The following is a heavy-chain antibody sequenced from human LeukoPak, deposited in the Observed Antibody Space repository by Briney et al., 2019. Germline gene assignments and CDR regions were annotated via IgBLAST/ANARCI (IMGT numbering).Heavy chain of an antibody. V-gene: IGHV1-24*01. J-gene: IGHJ6*02. CDR3: ATDLRAGAGYYYYGMDF. Sequence: ASVNVSRQVSGYTLPQLSMHWVRPPRCKGLAWMGRIDSEDCETIYAQKLQGRVTMTEDTSTDTDYMELSSMIPEETAVYYCATDLRAGAGYYYYGMDFWGQGTTVTVSS. CDR2: IDSEDCET. CDR1: GYTLPQLS.